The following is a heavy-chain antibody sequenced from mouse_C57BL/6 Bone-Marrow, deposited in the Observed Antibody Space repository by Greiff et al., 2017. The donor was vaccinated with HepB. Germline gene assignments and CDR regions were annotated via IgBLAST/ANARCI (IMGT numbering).Heavy chain of an antibody. CDR1: GFNIKDDY. Sequence: VQLQQSGAELVRPGASVKLSCTASGFNIKDDYMHWVKQRPEQGLEWIGWIDPENGDTEYASKFQGKATITADKSSNTAYLQLSSLTSEDTAVYYCTPSVVAPDYAMDYWGRGNSVTVSS. CDR3: TPSVVAPDYAMDY. J-gene: IGHJ4*01. V-gene: IGHV14-4*01. CDR2: IDPENGDT. D-gene: IGHD1-1*01.